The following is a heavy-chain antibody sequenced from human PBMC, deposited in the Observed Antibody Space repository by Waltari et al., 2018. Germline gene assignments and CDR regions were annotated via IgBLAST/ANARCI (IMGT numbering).Heavy chain of an antibody. D-gene: IGHD6-13*01. CDR1: GGTFSSYA. J-gene: IGHJ4*02. CDR3: ATPTEQLVQNVGWYYFDY. V-gene: IGHV1-69*05. CDR2: IIPIFGTA. Sequence: QVQLVQSGAEVKKPGSSVKVSCKASGGTFSSYAISWVRQAPGQGLEWMGGIIPIFGTANYAQKFQGRVTITTDESTSTAYMELSSLRSEDTAVYYCATPTEQLVQNVGWYYFDYWGQGTLVTVSS.